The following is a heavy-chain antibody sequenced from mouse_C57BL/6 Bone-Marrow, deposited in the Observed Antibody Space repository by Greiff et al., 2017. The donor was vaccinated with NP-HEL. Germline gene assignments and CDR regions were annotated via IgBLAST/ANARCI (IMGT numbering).Heavy chain of an antibody. CDR1: GYTFTDHT. Sequence: VQLQQSDAELVKPGASVKISCKVSGYTFTDHTIHWMKQRPEQGLEWIGYIYPRDGSTKYNEKFKGKATLTADKSSSTAYMQLNSLTSEDSAVYFCARGGLLLRYKPYYYAMDYWGQGTSVTVSS. J-gene: IGHJ4*01. D-gene: IGHD1-1*01. V-gene: IGHV1-78*01. CDR2: IYPRDGST. CDR3: ARGGLLLRYKPYYYAMDY.